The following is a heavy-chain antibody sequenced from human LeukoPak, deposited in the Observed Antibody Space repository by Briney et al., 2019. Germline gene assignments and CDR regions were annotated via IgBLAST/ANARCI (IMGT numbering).Heavy chain of an antibody. Sequence: GGSLRLSCAASGFTFSNYNMSWVRQAPGKGLEWVSSISSTSSYIYYADSVKGRFTISRDNAQNSLYLQLNSLRAEDTAVYYCARTTVTSLYQYYYMGVWGKGTTVTVSS. CDR3: ARTTVTSLYQYYYMGV. D-gene: IGHD4-17*01. V-gene: IGHV3-21*01. J-gene: IGHJ6*03. CDR2: ISSTSSYI. CDR1: GFTFSNYN.